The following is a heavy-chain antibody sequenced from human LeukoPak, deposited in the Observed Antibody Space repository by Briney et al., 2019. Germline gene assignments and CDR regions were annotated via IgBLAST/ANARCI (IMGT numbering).Heavy chain of an antibody. CDR3: AKCLVITVTTNDYYYYGMDV. Sequence: GGSLRLSCAASGLTFSSYAMTWVRQGPGKGLEWVSSIRGSGDNTYYAECVKGRFTISRDNSKNTLYLQMNSLRAEDTAIYYCAKCLVITVTTNDYYYYGMDVWGQGTTVTVSS. J-gene: IGHJ6*02. CDR2: IRGSGDNT. V-gene: IGHV3-23*01. D-gene: IGHD4-17*01. CDR1: GLTFSSYA.